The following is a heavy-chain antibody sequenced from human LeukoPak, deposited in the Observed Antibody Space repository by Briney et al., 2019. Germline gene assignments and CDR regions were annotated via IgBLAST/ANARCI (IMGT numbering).Heavy chain of an antibody. D-gene: IGHD5-24*01. CDR2: IYYSGST. V-gene: IGHV4-59*08. CDR1: GGSISSYY. Sequence: SETLSLTCTVSGGSISSYYWSWIRQPPGKGLEWIGYIYYSGSTNYNPSLKSRVTISVDTSKNQFSLKLSSVTAADTAVYYCARGGEMATVDYWGQGTLVTVSS. CDR3: ARGGEMATVDY. J-gene: IGHJ4*02.